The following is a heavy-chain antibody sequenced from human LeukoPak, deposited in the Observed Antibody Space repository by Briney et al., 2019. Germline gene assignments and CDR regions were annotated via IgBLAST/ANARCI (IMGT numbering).Heavy chain of an antibody. D-gene: IGHD4-17*01. V-gene: IGHV3-33*01. CDR2: IWYDGSNK. CDR3: ASNHYGDYDYFDY. CDR1: GFTFSSYV. J-gene: IGHJ4*02. Sequence: GRSLRLSCAASGFTFSSYVMHWVRQAPGKGLEWVAVIWYDGSNKYYADSVKGRFTISRDNSKNTLYLQMNSLRAEKTAVYYCASNHYGDYDYFDYWGQGTLVTVSS.